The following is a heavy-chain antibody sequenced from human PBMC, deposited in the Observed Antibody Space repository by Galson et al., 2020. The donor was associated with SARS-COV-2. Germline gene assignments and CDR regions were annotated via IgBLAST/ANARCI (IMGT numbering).Heavy chain of an antibody. Sequence: GESLKISCAASGFTFSSYVMSLVRQAPGKGLEWDSSITCGSDITHYADSVKCRFTISRDNSKSTLFLHMFTLRADDTAVYYCAKAFKYCSGSYCQTFGLWGRGTLVNVSS. CDR2: ITCGSDIT. CDR3: AKAFKYCSGSYCQTFGL. J-gene: IGHJ2*01. CDR1: GFTFSSYV. D-gene: IGHD1-26*01. V-gene: IGHV3-23*01.